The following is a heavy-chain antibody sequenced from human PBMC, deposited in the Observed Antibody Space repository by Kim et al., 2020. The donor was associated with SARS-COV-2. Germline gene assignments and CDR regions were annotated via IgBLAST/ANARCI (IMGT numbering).Heavy chain of an antibody. D-gene: IGHD5-12*01. V-gene: IGHV3-30*18. Sequence: GGSLRLSCAASGFTFSSYGMHWVRQAPGKGLEWVAVISYDGSNKYYADSVKGRFTISRDNSKNTLYLQMNSLRAEDTAVYYCANPELLIGYSGYDLPDDAFDIWGQGTMVTVSS. CDR3: ANPELLIGYSGYDLPDDAFDI. CDR1: GFTFSSYG. CDR2: ISYDGSNK. J-gene: IGHJ3*02.